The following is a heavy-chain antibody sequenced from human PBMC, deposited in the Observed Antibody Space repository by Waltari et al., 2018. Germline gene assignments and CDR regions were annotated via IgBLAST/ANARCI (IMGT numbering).Heavy chain of an antibody. CDR2: MSYEGSHK. D-gene: IGHD1-26*01. Sequence: APGKGLEWVALMSYEGSHKYYADSVKGRFTVSRDNSKNTLYRQIDSVSPEDTAVYFCARAGGELLDEAFYYYGLDVWGQGTTVTVPS. J-gene: IGHJ6*02. CDR3: ARAGGELLDEAFYYYGLDV. V-gene: IGHV3-30*01.